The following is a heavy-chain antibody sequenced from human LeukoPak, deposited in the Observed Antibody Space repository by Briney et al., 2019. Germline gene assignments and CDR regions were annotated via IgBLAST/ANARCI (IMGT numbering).Heavy chain of an antibody. Sequence: SETLSLTCTVSGGSISSYYWSWIRQPPGEGLEWIGYIYPIGITNYNPSLKSRGTISVDTSKNQFSLKLSSVTAADTAVYYCASLLRNIVVVPAGSYWYFDLWGRGTLVTVSS. V-gene: IGHV4-4*09. J-gene: IGHJ2*01. CDR1: GGSISSYY. CDR2: IYPIGIT. D-gene: IGHD2-2*01. CDR3: ASLLRNIVVVPAGSYWYFDL.